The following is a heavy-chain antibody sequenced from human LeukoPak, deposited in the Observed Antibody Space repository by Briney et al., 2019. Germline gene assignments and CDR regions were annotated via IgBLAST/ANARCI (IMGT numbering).Heavy chain of an antibody. CDR3: TTGLLWFGELSYYFDY. CDR2: IRSNSDGGTI. D-gene: IGHD3-10*01. J-gene: IGHJ4*02. CDR1: GFTFSNAW. V-gene: IGHV3-15*07. Sequence: GGSLRLSCATSGFTFSNAWMNWVRQAPGKGLEWVGRIRSNSDGGTIDYAAPVKGRFALSRDDSKNTLYLQMNSLKTEDTAVYYCTTGLLWFGELSYYFDYWGQGTLVTVSS.